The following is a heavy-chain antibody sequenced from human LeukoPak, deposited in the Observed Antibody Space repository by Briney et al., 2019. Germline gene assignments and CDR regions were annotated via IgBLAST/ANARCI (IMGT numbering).Heavy chain of an antibody. D-gene: IGHD6-19*01. CDR2: ISYDGSNK. J-gene: IGHJ4*02. Sequence: GGSLRLSCAASGFTFSSYAMHWVRQAPGKGLEWGAVISYDGSNKYYADSVKGRFTISRDNSKNTLYLQMNSLRAEDTAVYYCASGSGSFDYWGQGTLVTVSS. CDR1: GFTFSSYA. V-gene: IGHV3-30*04. CDR3: ASGSGSFDY.